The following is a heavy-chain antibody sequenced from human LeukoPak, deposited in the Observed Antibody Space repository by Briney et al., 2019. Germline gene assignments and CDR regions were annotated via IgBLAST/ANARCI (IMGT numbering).Heavy chain of an antibody. CDR1: GYTFTGYY. D-gene: IGHD2-15*01. CDR3: ARDGRYCSGGSCQHYYYYYYMDV. J-gene: IGHJ6*03. CDR2: INPNSGGT. Sequence: ASVKVSCKASGYTFTGYYMHWVRQAPGQGLEWMGWINPNSGGTNYAQKFQGRVTMTRDMSISTAYMELSRLRSDDTAVYYCARDGRYCSGGSCQHYYYYYYMDVWGKGTTVTVSS. V-gene: IGHV1-2*02.